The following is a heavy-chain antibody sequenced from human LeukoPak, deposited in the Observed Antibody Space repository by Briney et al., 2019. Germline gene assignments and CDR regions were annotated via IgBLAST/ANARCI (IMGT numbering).Heavy chain of an antibody. J-gene: IGHJ4*02. CDR2: IYTSGST. D-gene: IGHD1-26*01. Sequence: PSQTLSLTCTVSGGSISSGSYYWSWIRQPAGKGLEWIGRIYTSGSTNYNPSLKSRVTISVDTSKNQFSLKLSSVTAADTAVYYCAREWAISGAGDFWGQGTLVTVSS. CDR3: AREWAISGAGDF. CDR1: GGSISSGSYY. V-gene: IGHV4-61*02.